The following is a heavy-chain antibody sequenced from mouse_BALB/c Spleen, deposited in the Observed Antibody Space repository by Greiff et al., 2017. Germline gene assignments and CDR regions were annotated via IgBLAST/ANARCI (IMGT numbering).Heavy chain of an antibody. D-gene: IGHD2-1*01. CDR1: GFTFSSYA. Sequence: EVQLVESGGGLVKPGGSLKLSCAASGFTFSSYAMSWVRQTPEKRLEWVATISSGGSYTYYPDSVKGRFTISRDNAKNTLYLQMSSLRSEDTAMYYCARQEGYYGNYVWFAYWGQGTLVTVSA. J-gene: IGHJ3*01. CDR2: ISSGGSYT. CDR3: ARQEGYYGNYVWFAY. V-gene: IGHV5-9-3*01.